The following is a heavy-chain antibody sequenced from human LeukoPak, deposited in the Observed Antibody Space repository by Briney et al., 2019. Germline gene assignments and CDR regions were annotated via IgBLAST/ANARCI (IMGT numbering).Heavy chain of an antibody. CDR2: INVGNGNT. Sequence: VASVKVSCKASGYTFTTYAMHWVRQAPGQRLEWMGWINVGNGNTKYSQKFQGRVTITRVTSASTAYVELSSLRSEDTAVYYCARVGSGSGSYRFDYWGQGTLVTVSS. CDR3: ARVGSGSGSYRFDY. J-gene: IGHJ4*02. D-gene: IGHD1-26*01. CDR1: GYTFTTYA. V-gene: IGHV1-3*01.